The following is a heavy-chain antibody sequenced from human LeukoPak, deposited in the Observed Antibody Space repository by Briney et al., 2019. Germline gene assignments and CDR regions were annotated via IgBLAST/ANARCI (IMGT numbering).Heavy chain of an antibody. CDR3: ASVAEAGTEAFDI. CDR2: IYHSGST. CDR1: GGSISSGGYY. Sequence: PSETLSLTCTVSGGSISSGGYYWSWIRQPPGKGLEWIGYIYHSGSTYYNPSLKSRVTISVDRSKNQFSLKLSSVTAADTAVYYCASVAEAGTEAFDIWGQGTMVTVSS. J-gene: IGHJ3*02. D-gene: IGHD6-19*01. V-gene: IGHV4-30-2*01.